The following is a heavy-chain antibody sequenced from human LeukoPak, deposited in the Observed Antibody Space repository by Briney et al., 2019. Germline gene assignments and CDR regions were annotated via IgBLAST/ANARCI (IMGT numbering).Heavy chain of an antibody. D-gene: IGHD3-16*01. J-gene: IGHJ4*02. CDR1: GFIFNDAS. Sequence: GGSLRLSFSASGFIFNDASLSWFRQVPGKGLEWLGRSTRKSAGGTTDYAAPVKGRFTVSRDDSRNTLYLQMNSLKSEDSAVYHCATGGHYFCLWGQGTLVTVSS. CDR3: ATGGHYFCL. V-gene: IGHV3-15*01. CDR2: STRKSAGGTT.